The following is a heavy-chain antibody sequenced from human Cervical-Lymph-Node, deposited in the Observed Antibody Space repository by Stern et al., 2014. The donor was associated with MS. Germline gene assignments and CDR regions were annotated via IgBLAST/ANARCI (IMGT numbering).Heavy chain of an antibody. V-gene: IGHV1-2*02. Sequence: MQLVESGAEVRRPGASVKVACKASGFTFTSCYMHWVRQAPGQGLEWIGWINANSGGTNSAQKFQGRVTMTRDTALNTVHMELSGLTSDDTAIYYCGRDMSTVTTPYFDYWGQGTLVTVPS. CDR3: GRDMSTVTTPYFDY. J-gene: IGHJ4*02. D-gene: IGHD4-17*01. CDR2: INANSGGT. CDR1: GFTFTSCY.